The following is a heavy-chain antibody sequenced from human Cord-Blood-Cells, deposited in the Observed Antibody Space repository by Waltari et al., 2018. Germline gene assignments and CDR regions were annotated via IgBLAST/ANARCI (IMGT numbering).Heavy chain of an antibody. J-gene: IGHJ2*01. CDR3: ARVTGSHWYFDL. CDR2: TYYRSKWYN. Sequence: QVHLPQSRPGLVKPSPPLSLTCSISRDSVSTHSAAWNWIRQSPSRGLEWLGRTYYRSKWYNDYAVSVKSRITINPDTSKNQFSLQLNSVTPEDTAVYYCARVTGSHWYFDLWGRGTLVTVSS. D-gene: IGHD3-10*01. V-gene: IGHV6-1*01. CDR1: RDSVSTHSAA.